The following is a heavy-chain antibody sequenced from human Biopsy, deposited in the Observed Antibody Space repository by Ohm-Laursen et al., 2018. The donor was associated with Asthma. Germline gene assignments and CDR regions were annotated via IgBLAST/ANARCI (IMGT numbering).Heavy chain of an antibody. CDR2: ISYDGNHK. CDR3: TKRRGYSGHDNDY. V-gene: IGHV3-30*18. D-gene: IGHD5-12*01. Sequence: SLRLSCTASGFMFRSFGMHWVRQAPGKGLEWVAVISYDGNHKFYEDSVKGRFAISRDNSKNTLYLQMNSLRTEDTAVYYCTKRRGYSGHDNDYWGQGTLVIVSS. CDR1: GFMFRSFG. J-gene: IGHJ4*02.